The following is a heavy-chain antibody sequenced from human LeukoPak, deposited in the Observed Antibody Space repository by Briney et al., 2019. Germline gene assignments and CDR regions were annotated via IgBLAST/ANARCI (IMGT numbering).Heavy chain of an antibody. V-gene: IGHV3-15*01. CDR3: STEFYGSANFNF. CDR2: IKSNTFGGTT. J-gene: IGHJ4*02. Sequence: GGSLRLSCAASGFTFSDAWMSWGRQAPGKGLEWVGHIKSNTFGGTTDYAAPVKGRFTISRDDSKNTLFLLMDSLKTEDTAVYYCSTEFYGSANFNFWGQGTLVTVSS. D-gene: IGHD3-10*01. CDR1: GFTFSDAW.